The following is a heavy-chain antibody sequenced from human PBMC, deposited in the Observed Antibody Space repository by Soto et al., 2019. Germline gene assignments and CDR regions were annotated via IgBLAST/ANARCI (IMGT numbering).Heavy chain of an antibody. Sequence: GGSLRLSCAASGFTFDDYAMHWVRQAPGKGLEWVSGISWNSGSIGYADSVKGRFTISRDNAKNSLYLQMNSLRAEDTALYYCAKGRYCSSTSCSIYYFDYWGQGTLVTVSS. V-gene: IGHV3-9*01. J-gene: IGHJ4*02. CDR1: GFTFDDYA. CDR3: AKGRYCSSTSCSIYYFDY. CDR2: ISWNSGSI. D-gene: IGHD2-2*01.